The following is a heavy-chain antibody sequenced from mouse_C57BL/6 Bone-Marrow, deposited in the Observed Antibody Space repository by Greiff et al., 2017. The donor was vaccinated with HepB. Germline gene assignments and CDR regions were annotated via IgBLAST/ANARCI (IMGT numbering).Heavy chain of an antibody. CDR3: ARARAY. Sequence: QVQLQQSGAELVRPGPSVKVSCKASGYAFTNYLIEWVKQRPGQGLEWIGVINPGSGGTNYNEKFKGKATLTADKSSSTAYMQLSSLTSEDSAVYFCARARAYWGQGTLVTVSA. V-gene: IGHV1-54*01. J-gene: IGHJ3*01. CDR1: GYAFTNYL. CDR2: INPGSGGT.